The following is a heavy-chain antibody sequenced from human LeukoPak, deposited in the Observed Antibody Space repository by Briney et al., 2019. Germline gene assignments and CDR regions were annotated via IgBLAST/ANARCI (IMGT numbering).Heavy chain of an antibody. J-gene: IGHJ5*02. CDR1: GYTFTGYY. CDR3: ARDIVYYGSGSPENWFDP. D-gene: IGHD3-10*01. CDR2: INPNSGGT. V-gene: IGHV1-2*02. Sequence: ASVKVSCKASGYTFTGYYIHWVRQAPGQGLEWMGWINPNSGGTNYAQKFQGRVTMTRDTSISTAYMELSRLRSDDTAVYYCARDIVYYGSGSPENWFDPWGQGTLVTVSS.